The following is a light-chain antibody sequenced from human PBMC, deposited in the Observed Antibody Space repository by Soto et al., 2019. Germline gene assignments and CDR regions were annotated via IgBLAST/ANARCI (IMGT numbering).Light chain of an antibody. CDR3: PKYNSAPYT. CDR2: AAS. J-gene: IGKJ2*01. CDR1: QGITNY. Sequence: DFQMTQSPSSLSASVGDRVTISCRASQGITNYLAWYQQKPGKAPTLLIYAASTLQPGVPFRFSGRGSGTDFTLTISSLQPEDVATYYCPKYNSAPYTFGQGTKVEIK. V-gene: IGKV1-27*01.